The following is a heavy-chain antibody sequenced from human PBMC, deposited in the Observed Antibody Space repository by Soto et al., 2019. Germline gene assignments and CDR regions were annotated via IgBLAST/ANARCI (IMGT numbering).Heavy chain of an antibody. CDR1: GFTFTTYG. CDR2: ISSDGSKQ. Sequence: QVQLVDSGGGVVQPGGSLRLSCAASGFTFTTYGIHWVRQAPGKGLEWVAVISSDGSKQYYTDSVKGRFTISRDNSNNTLYLQMNSLRAEDTAIYYCAKDGVGGAGQLWLVRFPDYWGQGTQVTVSS. D-gene: IGHD6-19*01. V-gene: IGHV3-30*18. J-gene: IGHJ4*02. CDR3: AKDGVGGAGQLWLVRFPDY.